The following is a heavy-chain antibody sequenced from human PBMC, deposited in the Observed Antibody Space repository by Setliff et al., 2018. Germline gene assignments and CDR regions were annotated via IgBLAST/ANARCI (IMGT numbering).Heavy chain of an antibody. CDR2: TTGSGGDR. CDR3: ARVRDCSGGICHRGFHHYMDV. J-gene: IGHJ6*03. D-gene: IGHD2-15*01. CDR1: GLTFRTYA. Sequence: LRLSCAASGLTFRTYAMSWVRQAPGKGLEWVSSTTGSGGDRDYADSVKGRFTISRDNSKNTLYLQMNSLRAEDTAVYYCARVRDCSGGICHRGFHHYMDVWGKGTRVTVSS. V-gene: IGHV3-23*01.